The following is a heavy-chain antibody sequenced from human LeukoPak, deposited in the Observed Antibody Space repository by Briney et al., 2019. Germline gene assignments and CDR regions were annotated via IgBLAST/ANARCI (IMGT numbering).Heavy chain of an antibody. CDR3: ARDLVYSSGWYAGELDH. CDR2: ISYDGSNE. Sequence: GSLRLSCSASGFAFSSDAMHWVRQAPGRGLEWLAVISYDGSNEDHAESVRGRFTISRNSLRPEDTAVYYCARDLVYSSGWYAGELDHWGLGTLVIASS. CDR1: GFAFSSDA. J-gene: IGHJ4*02. D-gene: IGHD6-19*01. V-gene: IGHV3-30*04.